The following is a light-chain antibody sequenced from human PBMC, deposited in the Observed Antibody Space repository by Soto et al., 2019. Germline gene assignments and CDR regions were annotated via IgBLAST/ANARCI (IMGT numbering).Light chain of an antibody. CDR1: SSYVGGYNY. CDR3: RSYTSSSTYV. J-gene: IGLJ1*01. CDR2: EVT. V-gene: IGLV2-14*01. Sequence: QSALTQPASVSGSPGQSITISCSGTSSYVGGYNYVSWYQQHPGKAPKLVIYEVTNRPSGVSNRFSGSKTGNTASLTISGLQAEDEADYYCRSYTSSSTYVFGTGTKLTVL.